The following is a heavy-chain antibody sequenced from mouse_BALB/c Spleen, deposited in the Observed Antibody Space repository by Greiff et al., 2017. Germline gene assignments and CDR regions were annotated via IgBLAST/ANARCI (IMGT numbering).Heavy chain of an antibody. CDR3: ARDHGYYGNYYYAMDY. CDR2: IWAGGST. Sequence: QVQLQQSGPGLVAPSQSLSITCTVSGFSLTSYGVHWVRQPPGKGLEWLGVIWAGGSTNYNSALMSRLSISKDNSKSQVFLKMNSLQTDDTAMYYCARDHGYYGNYYYAMDYWGQGTSVTVSS. V-gene: IGHV2-9*02. CDR1: GFSLTSYG. D-gene: IGHD2-1*01. J-gene: IGHJ4*01.